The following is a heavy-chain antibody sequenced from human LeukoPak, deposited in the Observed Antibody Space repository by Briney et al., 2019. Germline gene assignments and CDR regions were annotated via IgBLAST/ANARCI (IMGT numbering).Heavy chain of an antibody. CDR1: GYTLIELS. CDR2: FDPEDGET. Sequence: ASVTVSFTVSGYTLIELSIHWVRQAPGKGMEWMGGFDPEDGETIYAQKFQGRVTMTEDTSTDTTYMELSSLRSEDTAVYYCARERVDMVRGVMYAFDIWGQGTMVTVSS. J-gene: IGHJ3*02. V-gene: IGHV1-24*01. CDR3: ARERVDMVRGVMYAFDI. D-gene: IGHD3-10*01.